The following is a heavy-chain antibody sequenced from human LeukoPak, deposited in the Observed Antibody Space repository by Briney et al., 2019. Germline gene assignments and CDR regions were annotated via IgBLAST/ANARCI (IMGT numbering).Heavy chain of an antibody. V-gene: IGHV1-8*01. CDR3: AKDSGAGITIFQH. CDR2: MNPNSGNT. CDR1: GYTFTSYD. Sequence: ASVKVSCKASGYTFTSYDINWVRQATGQGLEWMGWMNPNSGNTGYAQKFQGKVTMTRNTSISTAYMELSSLRSEDTAVYYCAKDSGAGITIFQHWGQGTLVTVSS. J-gene: IGHJ1*01. D-gene: IGHD3-10*01.